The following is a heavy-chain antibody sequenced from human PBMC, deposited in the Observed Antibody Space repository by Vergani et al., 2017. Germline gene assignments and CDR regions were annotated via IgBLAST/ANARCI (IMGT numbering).Heavy chain of an antibody. CDR2: IYSSGST. Sequence: QVQLQESGPGLVKPSEILSLTCTVSGGSISSYYWTWIRQPPGKGLEWIGYIYSSGSTKYNPSLKSRVTISVDTSKNQFSLKLSSVTAADTAVYYCARARGAFDILTGYYHYYMDVWGKGTTVTVSS. V-gene: IGHV4-59*01. CDR1: GGSISSYY. CDR3: ARARGAFDILTGYYHYYMDV. D-gene: IGHD3-9*01. J-gene: IGHJ6*03.